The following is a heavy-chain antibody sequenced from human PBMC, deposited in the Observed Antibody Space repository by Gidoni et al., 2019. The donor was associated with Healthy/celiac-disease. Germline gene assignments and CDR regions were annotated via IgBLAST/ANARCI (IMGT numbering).Heavy chain of an antibody. V-gene: IGHV1-46*01. Sequence: QVQLVQSGAEVKKPGASVKVSCKASGYTFTSYYLHWVRQATGQGLEWMGIINPRGGITSYAQKFQGRVTMTRDTSTSTVYMELSSLRSEDTAVYYCARDRTDCSGGSCYWGNWFDPWGQGTLVTVSS. CDR2: INPRGGIT. J-gene: IGHJ5*02. CDR1: GYTFTSYY. D-gene: IGHD2-15*01. CDR3: ARDRTDCSGGSCYWGNWFDP.